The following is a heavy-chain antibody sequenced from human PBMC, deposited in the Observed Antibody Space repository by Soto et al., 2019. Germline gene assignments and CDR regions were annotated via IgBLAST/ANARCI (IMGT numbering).Heavy chain of an antibody. CDR1: GFTFSDYA. J-gene: IGHJ4*02. CDR2: ITANGAGT. Sequence: EVQLLESGGGLVQPGGSLRLSCAASGFTFSDYAVTWVRQAPGRGLEYVSSITANGAGTFYADSVKGRFTISRDNSKNTRYLQLNSLRAEDTAIYFCAKDPNGDYVGAFDSWGPGSLVTVSS. V-gene: IGHV3-23*01. CDR3: AKDPNGDYVGAFDS. D-gene: IGHD4-17*01.